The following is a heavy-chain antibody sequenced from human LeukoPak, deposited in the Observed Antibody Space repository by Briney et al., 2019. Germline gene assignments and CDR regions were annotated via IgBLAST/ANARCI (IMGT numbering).Heavy chain of an antibody. J-gene: IGHJ3*02. CDR2: IYPGDSDT. CDR1: GYTFTGSY. D-gene: IGHD1-1*01. CDR3: ARQNWNDILGAFDI. V-gene: IGHV5-51*01. Sequence: ASVKVSCKASGYTFTGSYMHWVRQAPGQGLEWMGIIYPGDSDTRYSPSFQGQVTISADKSISTAYLQWSSLKASDTAMYYCARQNWNDILGAFDIWGQGTMVTVSS.